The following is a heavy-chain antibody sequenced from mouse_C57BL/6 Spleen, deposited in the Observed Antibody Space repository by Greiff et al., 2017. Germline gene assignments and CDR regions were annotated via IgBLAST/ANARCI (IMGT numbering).Heavy chain of an antibody. V-gene: IGHV14-4*01. CDR3: TTSAYYGYEGFAY. CDR2: IDPENGDT. D-gene: IGHD2-9*01. J-gene: IGHJ3*01. CDR1: GFNIKDDY. Sequence: EVQLQQSGAELVRPGASVKLSCTASGFNIKDDYMHWVKQRPEQGLEWIGWIDPENGDTEYASKFQGKATITADTSSNTAYLQLSSLTSEDTAVYYCTTSAYYGYEGFAYWGQGTLVTVSA.